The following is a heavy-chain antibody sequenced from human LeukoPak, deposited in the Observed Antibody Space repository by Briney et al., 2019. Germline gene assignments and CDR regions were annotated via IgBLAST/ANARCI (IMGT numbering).Heavy chain of an antibody. Sequence: SVKVSCKASGGTFSSYVFSWVRQAPGQGLEWMGRITPILDIANYAQKFQGRVTITADTSPRTAYVEVSTLRSEDTAVYYCARENFVVGPAARWGEDRHYYGMDVWGQGTTVTVSS. CDR3: ARENFVVGPAARWGEDRHYYGMDV. CDR1: GGTFSSYV. V-gene: IGHV1-69*04. CDR2: ITPILDIA. D-gene: IGHD2-2*01. J-gene: IGHJ6*02.